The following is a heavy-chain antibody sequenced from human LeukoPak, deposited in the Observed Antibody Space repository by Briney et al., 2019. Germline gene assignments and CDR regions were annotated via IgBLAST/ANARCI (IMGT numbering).Heavy chain of an antibody. CDR3: ASGDSGSFTSFDY. CDR2: IYYSGST. Sequence: SETLSPTCTVSGGSISSYYWSWIRQPPGKGLEWIGYIYYSGSTNYNPSLKSRVTISVDTSKNQFSLKLSSVTAADTAVYYCASGDSGSFTSFDYWGQGTLVTVSS. J-gene: IGHJ4*02. D-gene: IGHD1-26*01. V-gene: IGHV4-59*01. CDR1: GGSISSYY.